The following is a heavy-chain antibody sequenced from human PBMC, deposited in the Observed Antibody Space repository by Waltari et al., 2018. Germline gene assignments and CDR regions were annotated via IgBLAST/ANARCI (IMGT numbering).Heavy chain of an antibody. Sequence: QVQLVQSGAEVKKPGASVKVSCKASGYTFTSYYMHWVRQAPGQGLEWMGKSYPSGGSTSYGQKFQGRVTMTRDTSTSTVYMELSSLRSEDTAVYYCARTIAVASHDAFDIWGQGTMVTVSS. J-gene: IGHJ3*02. V-gene: IGHV1-46*01. CDR1: GYTFTSYY. CDR3: ARTIAVASHDAFDI. D-gene: IGHD6-19*01. CDR2: SYPSGGST.